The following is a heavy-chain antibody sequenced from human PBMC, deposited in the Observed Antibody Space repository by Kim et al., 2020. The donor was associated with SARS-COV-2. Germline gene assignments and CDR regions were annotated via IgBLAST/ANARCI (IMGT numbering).Heavy chain of an antibody. CDR2: IYYSGST. CDR3: ARGLRHYYDSSGAPYWFDP. Sequence: SETLSLTCTVSGGSVSSGSYYWSWIRQPPGKGLEWIGYIYYSGSTNYNPSLKSRVTISVDTSKNQFSLKLSSVTAADTAVYYCARGLRHYYDSSGAPYWFDPWGQGTLVTVSS. J-gene: IGHJ5*02. CDR1: GGSVSSGSYY. V-gene: IGHV4-61*01. D-gene: IGHD3-22*01.